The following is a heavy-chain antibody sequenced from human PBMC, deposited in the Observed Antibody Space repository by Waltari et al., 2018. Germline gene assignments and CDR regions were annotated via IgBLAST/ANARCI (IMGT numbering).Heavy chain of an antibody. CDR1: GFTFSSYE. V-gene: IGHV3-48*03. CDR2: ISSSGSTI. CDR3: VPITAMDLPDDY. D-gene: IGHD5-18*01. Sequence: EVQLVESGGGLVQPGGSLRLSCAASGFTFSSYEMNWVRQAPGKGLEWVSYISSSGSTIYYADSVKGRFTISRDNAKNSLYLQMNSLRAEDTAVYYCVPITAMDLPDDYWGQGTLVTVSS. J-gene: IGHJ4*02.